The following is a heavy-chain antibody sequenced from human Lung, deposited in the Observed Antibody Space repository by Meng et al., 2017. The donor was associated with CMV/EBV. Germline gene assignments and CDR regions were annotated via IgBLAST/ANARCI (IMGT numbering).Heavy chain of an antibody. CDR3: ARMGRFSGSYDFWSGYSPPGVFDI. D-gene: IGHD3-3*01. J-gene: IGHJ3*02. Sequence: SETLSLTCTVSGGSVSSGSYYWSWIRQPPGKGLEWIGYIYYSGSTNYNPSLKSRVTISVDTSKNQFSLKLSSVTAADTAVYYCARMGRFSGSYDFWSGYSPPGVFDIWGQGTVVTVSS. V-gene: IGHV4-61*01. CDR1: GGSVSSGSYY. CDR2: IYYSGST.